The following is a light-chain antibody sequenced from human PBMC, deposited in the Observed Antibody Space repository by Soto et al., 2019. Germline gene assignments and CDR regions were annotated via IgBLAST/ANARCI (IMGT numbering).Light chain of an antibody. Sequence: EIVLTQSPATLSLSPGERATLSCRASQSVSSYFAWYQQKPGQAPRLLIYDASNRATGIPARFSGSGSGTDFTLTISSLEHEDFAVYYCKQRSNWPPYTFGQGTKLEIK. CDR1: QSVSSY. J-gene: IGKJ2*01. CDR3: KQRSNWPPYT. V-gene: IGKV3-11*01. CDR2: DAS.